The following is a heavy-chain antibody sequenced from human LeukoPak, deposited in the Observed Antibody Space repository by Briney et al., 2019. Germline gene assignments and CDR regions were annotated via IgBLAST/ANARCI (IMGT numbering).Heavy chain of an antibody. Sequence: AGGSLRLSCAASGLTFSNYGMNWVRQAPGKGLEWVSIITSGVGITYYADSVKGRFTISRDNSKNTLYLQMNSLRAEDTAVYYCAKGDYYDFDYWGQGTLVTVSS. J-gene: IGHJ4*02. D-gene: IGHD3-10*01. CDR3: AKGDYYDFDY. V-gene: IGHV3-23*01. CDR2: ITSGVGIT. CDR1: GLTFSNYG.